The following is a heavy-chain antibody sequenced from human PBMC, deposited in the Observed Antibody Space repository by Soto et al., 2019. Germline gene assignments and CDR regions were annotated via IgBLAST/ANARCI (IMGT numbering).Heavy chain of an antibody. CDR3: ARVPLNEPAGDDN. CDR2: INAGNGNT. CDR1: VYTFTSYA. V-gene: IGHV1-3*01. Sequence: ASVKVSCKASVYTFTSYAMHWVRQAPGQRLEWMGWINAGNGNTKYSQKFQGRVTITRDTSTSTVYMELSSLRSEDTAVFYCARVPLNEPAGDDNWGQGTLVTVSS. J-gene: IGHJ4*01.